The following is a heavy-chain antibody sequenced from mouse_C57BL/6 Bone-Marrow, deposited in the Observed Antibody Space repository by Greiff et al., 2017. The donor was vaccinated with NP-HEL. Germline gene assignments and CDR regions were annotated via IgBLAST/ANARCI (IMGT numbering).Heavy chain of an antibody. Sequence: VHLKQSGAELVRPGASVKLSCTASGFNIKDDYMHWVKQRPEQGLEWIGWIDPENGDTEYASKFQGKATITADTSSNTAYLQLSSLTSEDTAVYYCTTYGLDYWGQGTTLTVSS. D-gene: IGHD1-1*02. CDR1: GFNIKDDY. V-gene: IGHV14-4*01. CDR2: IDPENGDT. J-gene: IGHJ2*01. CDR3: TTYGLDY.